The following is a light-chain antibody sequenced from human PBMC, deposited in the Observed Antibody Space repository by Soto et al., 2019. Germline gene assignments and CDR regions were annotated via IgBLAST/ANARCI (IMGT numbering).Light chain of an antibody. CDR3: QQYNSNPWT. CDR2: RAF. CDR1: QSINNW. V-gene: IGKV1-5*03. J-gene: IGKJ1*01. Sequence: DIQMTQFPSTLSASVGDKVTITCRASQSINNWLAWHQQKPGKAPKVLIYRAFSLKSGVPSRFSGTGSGTEFTLTISSLQPDDFATYYCQQYNSNPWTFGQGTRVEIK.